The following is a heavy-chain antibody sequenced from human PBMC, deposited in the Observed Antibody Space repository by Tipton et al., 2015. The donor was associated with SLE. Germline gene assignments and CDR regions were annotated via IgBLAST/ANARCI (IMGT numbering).Heavy chain of an antibody. CDR1: GFTFSSYA. CDR3: AKVRDGSSWYGEYFQH. V-gene: IGHV3-23*01. CDR2: ISGSGGST. D-gene: IGHD6-13*01. Sequence: SLRLSCAASGFTFSSYAMSWVRQAPGKGLEWVSAISGSGGSTYYADSVKGRFTISRDNSKNTLYLQMNSLRAEDTAVYYCAKVRDGSSWYGEYFQHWGQGTLVTVSS. J-gene: IGHJ1*01.